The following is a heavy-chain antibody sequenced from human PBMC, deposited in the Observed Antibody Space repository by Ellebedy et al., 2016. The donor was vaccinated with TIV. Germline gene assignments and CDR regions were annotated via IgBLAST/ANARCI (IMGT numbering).Heavy chain of an antibody. CDR1: GFTIIDYD. CDR3: ARANRLSSGWSRTYWYLDL. V-gene: IGHV3-33*08. CDR2: IGYDGSKE. D-gene: IGHD6-19*01. J-gene: IGHJ2*01. Sequence: PGGSLRLSCAASGFTIIDYDMDWVRQAPGKGLEWVATIGYDGSKEFFADSVKGRFTISRDTSKNTVSLQMNSLRAEDTAVYYCARANRLSSGWSRTYWYLDLWGRGTLVTVSS.